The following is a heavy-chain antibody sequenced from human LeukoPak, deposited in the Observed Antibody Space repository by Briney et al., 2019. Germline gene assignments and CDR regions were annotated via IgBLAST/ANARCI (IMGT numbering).Heavy chain of an antibody. Sequence: GGSLRLSCAASGFTFDDYGMSWVRQAPGRGLEWVAGISYDGTNKYYADSVEGRFTISRDNSKNTLYLQMNSLRTDDTAVYYCARESPACGEDCYFDYWGQGTLVTVSS. D-gene: IGHD2-21*02. J-gene: IGHJ4*02. CDR2: ISYDGTNK. V-gene: IGHV3-30*03. CDR1: GFTFDDYG. CDR3: ARESPACGEDCYFDY.